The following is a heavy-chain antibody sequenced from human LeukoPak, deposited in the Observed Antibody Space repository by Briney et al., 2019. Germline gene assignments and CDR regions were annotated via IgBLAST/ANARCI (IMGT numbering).Heavy chain of an antibody. Sequence: GGSLRLSCAASGFTFSSYSMNWVRQAPGKGLEWVSSISSSSSYINYADSVKGRFTISRDNAKNSLYLQMNSLRAEDTAVYYCARERDYGMDVWGQGTTVTVSS. V-gene: IGHV3-21*01. CDR2: ISSSSSYI. CDR3: ARERDYGMDV. J-gene: IGHJ6*02. CDR1: GFTFSSYS.